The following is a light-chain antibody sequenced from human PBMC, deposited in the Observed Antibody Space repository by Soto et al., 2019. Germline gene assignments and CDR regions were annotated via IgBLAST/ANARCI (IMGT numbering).Light chain of an antibody. CDR3: QQYNSYSRWT. J-gene: IGKJ1*01. CDR1: QNIKNW. Sequence: DIQMTQSPSTLSASVGDRVTIACRASQNIKNWLAWYQQKPGKVPKLLIYTASSLESGVPSRFSGSGSGTEFTLTISSLQPDDFATYYCQQYNSYSRWTFGQGTKVEIK. V-gene: IGKV1-5*03. CDR2: TAS.